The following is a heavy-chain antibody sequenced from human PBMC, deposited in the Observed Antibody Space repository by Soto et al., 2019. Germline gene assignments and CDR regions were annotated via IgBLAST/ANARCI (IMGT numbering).Heavy chain of an antibody. Sequence: SETLSLTCAVSGGSISSGGYYWSWIRQHPGKGLEWIGYIYYSGSTYYNPSLKSRVTISVDTSKNQFSLKLSSVTAADTAVYYCAIYDSSGSRGFQHWGQGTLVTVPQ. V-gene: IGHV4-31*11. CDR1: GGSISSGGYY. CDR2: IYYSGST. J-gene: IGHJ1*01. D-gene: IGHD3-22*01. CDR3: AIYDSSGSRGFQH.